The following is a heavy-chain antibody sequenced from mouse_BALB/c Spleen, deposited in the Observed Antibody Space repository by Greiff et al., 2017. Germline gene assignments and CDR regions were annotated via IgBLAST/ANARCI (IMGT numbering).Heavy chain of an antibody. Sequence: EVQLVESGGGLVQPGGSLKLSCAASGFTFSSYTMSWVRQTPEKRLEWVAYISNGGGSTYYPDTVKGRFTISRDNAKNTLYLQMSSLKSEDTAMYYCARQEVFDYWGQGTTLTVSS. CDR2: ISNGGGST. V-gene: IGHV5-12-2*01. CDR1: GFTFSSYT. CDR3: ARQEVFDY. J-gene: IGHJ2*01.